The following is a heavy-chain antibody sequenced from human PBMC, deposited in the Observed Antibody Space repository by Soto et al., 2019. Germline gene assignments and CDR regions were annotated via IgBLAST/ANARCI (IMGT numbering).Heavy chain of an antibody. CDR2: IWYDGSNK. J-gene: IGHJ4*02. Sequence: QVQLVESGGGVVQPGRSLRLSCAASGFTFSSYGMHWVRQAPGKGLEWVAVIWYDGSNKYYADSVKGRFTISRDNSKNTLYLQMNSLRAEDTAVYYCAGDPGDYTMRFDYWGQGTLVTVSS. CDR3: AGDPGDYTMRFDY. CDR1: GFTFSSYG. D-gene: IGHD4-17*01. V-gene: IGHV3-33*01.